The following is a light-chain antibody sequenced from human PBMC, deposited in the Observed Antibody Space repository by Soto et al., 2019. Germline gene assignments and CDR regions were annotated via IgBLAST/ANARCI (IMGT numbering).Light chain of an antibody. CDR1: SSDVGSYNL. V-gene: IGLV2-23*02. Sequence: QSALTQPASVSGSPGQSITISCTGTSSDVGSYNLVSWYQQHPGKAPKLMISEVTKRPSGISARFSGSKSGNTASLTISGLQAEDESDYYCCSYAGSSTWVFGGGTKLTV. J-gene: IGLJ3*02. CDR2: EVT. CDR3: CSYAGSSTWV.